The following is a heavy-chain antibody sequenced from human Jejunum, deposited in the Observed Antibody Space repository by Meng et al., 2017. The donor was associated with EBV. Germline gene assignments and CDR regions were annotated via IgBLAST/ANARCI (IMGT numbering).Heavy chain of an antibody. V-gene: IGHV4-34*02. CDR3: ARGYMWDNRFDP. J-gene: IGHJ5*02. D-gene: IGHD1-26*01. CDR1: VGSFSDYY. CDR2: INQSGIP. Sequence: QVQLQRRGAXRLKPXXXLSLTCAVYVGSFSDYYCTWIRQSPETGLVWMGEINQSGIPDYNPSLKSRVTISVDTSKNQFSLRLTSVTAADTAVYHCARGYMWDNRFDPWGQGTLVTVSS.